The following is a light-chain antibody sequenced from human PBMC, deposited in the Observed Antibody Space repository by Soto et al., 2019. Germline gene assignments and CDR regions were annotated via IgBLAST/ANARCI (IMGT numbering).Light chain of an antibody. J-gene: IGKJ2*01. CDR2: GAS. V-gene: IGKV3-15*01. CDR3: QQDNNWPYT. Sequence: EIVMTQSPATLSVSPGERATLSCRASQSVSSNLAWYQQKPGQAPRLLIYGASTRATGIPARFSGSGSGTEFTLTSSRLQSEDFAVYYCQQDNNWPYTFGQGTKMEIK. CDR1: QSVSSN.